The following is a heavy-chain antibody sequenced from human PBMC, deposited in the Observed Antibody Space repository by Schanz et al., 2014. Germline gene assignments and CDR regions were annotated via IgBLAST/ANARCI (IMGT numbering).Heavy chain of an antibody. D-gene: IGHD2-2*01. CDR3: AKRCSSTSCSHGAFDI. V-gene: IGHV3-23*04. Sequence: EVFLVESGGGLVQPGGSLRLSCAASGFAFSSFALSWVRQSPGKGLEWVSAISANDYDTYYAPSVKGRFTVSRDNSKNTVYLQMNSLRDEDTAMYYCAKRCSSTSCSHGAFDIWGQGTMVTVSS. CDR2: ISANDYDT. J-gene: IGHJ3*02. CDR1: GFAFSSFA.